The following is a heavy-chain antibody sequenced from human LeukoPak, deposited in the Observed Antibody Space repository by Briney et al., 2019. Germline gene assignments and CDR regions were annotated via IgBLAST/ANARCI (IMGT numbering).Heavy chain of an antibody. Sequence: GGSLRLSCAASGFTFSSYSMNWVRQAPGKGLEWVSSISSSSSYIYYADSVKGRFTISRDNAKNSLYLQMNSLSAEDTAVYYCARGYSSSSPYFDNWGRGTLVTVSS. CDR2: ISSSSSYI. J-gene: IGHJ4*02. CDR1: GFTFSSYS. CDR3: ARGYSSSSPYFDN. D-gene: IGHD6-6*01. V-gene: IGHV3-21*01.